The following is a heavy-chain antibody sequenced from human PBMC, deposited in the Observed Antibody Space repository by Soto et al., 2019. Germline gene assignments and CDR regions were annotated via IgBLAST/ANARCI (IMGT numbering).Heavy chain of an antibody. Sequence: SLRLSCAASGFTFSSYRMNLVRQAPGKGLEWVSSISSSSSYIYYADSVKGRFTISRDNAKNSLYLQMNSLRAEDTAVYYCAREIRYCSGGSCPGSFDYWGQGTLVTVSS. CDR2: ISSSSSYI. V-gene: IGHV3-21*01. CDR3: AREIRYCSGGSCPGSFDY. D-gene: IGHD2-15*01. CDR1: GFTFSSYR. J-gene: IGHJ4*02.